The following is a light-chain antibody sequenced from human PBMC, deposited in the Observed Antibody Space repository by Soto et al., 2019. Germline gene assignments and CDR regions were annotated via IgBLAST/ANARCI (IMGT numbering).Light chain of an antibody. CDR3: QQYGSSPPRT. Sequence: EIVLTQSPGTLSLSPGERPTLSCSASQSVSSSYLAWYQQKPGQAPRLLIYGASTRATDVPDRFSGSGSGADFTLTISRLEPEDFAVYYCQQYGSSPPRTFGQGTKVDIK. V-gene: IGKV3-20*01. J-gene: IGKJ1*01. CDR2: GAS. CDR1: QSVSSSY.